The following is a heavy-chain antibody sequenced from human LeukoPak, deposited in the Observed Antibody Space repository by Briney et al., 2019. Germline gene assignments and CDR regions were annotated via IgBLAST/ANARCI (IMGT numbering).Heavy chain of an antibody. Sequence: SETLSLTCAVYGGSFSGYYWSWIRQPPGKGLEWIGEINHSGSTNYNPSLKSRVTISVDTSKNQFSLKLSSVTAADTAVYYCAKENTKKTFRPGEATVTKGYFDYWGQGTLVTVSS. D-gene: IGHD4-17*01. J-gene: IGHJ4*02. V-gene: IGHV4-34*01. CDR1: GGSFSGYY. CDR3: AKENTKKTFRPGEATVTKGYFDY. CDR2: INHSGST.